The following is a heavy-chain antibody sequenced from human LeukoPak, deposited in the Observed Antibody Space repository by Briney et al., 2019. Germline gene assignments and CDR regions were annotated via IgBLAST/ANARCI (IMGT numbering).Heavy chain of an antibody. J-gene: IGHJ6*02. Sequence: GASVKVSCKASVYTFTTYGISWVRQAPGQGREWMGWITTYSGNTYYAQKLQGRVTITTDTSTSTAYMELSRLRSEETAVYYCARVQPSSGYYYPASYYYYYYGMDVWGQGTTVTVSS. CDR2: ITTYSGNT. CDR1: VYTFTTYG. V-gene: IGHV1-18*01. D-gene: IGHD3-22*01. CDR3: ARVQPSSGYYYPASYYYYYYGMDV.